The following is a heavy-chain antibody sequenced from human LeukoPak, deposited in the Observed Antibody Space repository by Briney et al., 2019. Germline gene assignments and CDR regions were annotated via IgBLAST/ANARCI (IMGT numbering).Heavy chain of an antibody. CDR3: AKDMRRREVAGTFDY. Sequence: DPGRSLRLSCAASGFTFSSYAMHWVRQAPGKGLEWVAVISYDGSNKYYADSVKGRFTISRDNSKNTLYLQMNSLRAEDTAVYYCAKDMRRREVAGTFDYWGQGTLVTVSS. J-gene: IGHJ4*02. D-gene: IGHD6-19*01. CDR2: ISYDGSNK. V-gene: IGHV3-30-3*01. CDR1: GFTFSSYA.